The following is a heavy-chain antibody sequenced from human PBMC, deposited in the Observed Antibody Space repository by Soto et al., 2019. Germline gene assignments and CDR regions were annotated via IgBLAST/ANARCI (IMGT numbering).Heavy chain of an antibody. Sequence: SETLSLTCTVPGGSISSSSYYWGWIRQPPGKGLEWIGSIYYSGSTYYNPSLKSRVTISVDTSKNQFSLKLSSVTAADTAVYYCARHCRGQQLATYNWFDPWGQGTLVTVSS. D-gene: IGHD6-13*01. CDR2: IYYSGST. V-gene: IGHV4-39*01. CDR1: GGSISSSSYY. J-gene: IGHJ5*02. CDR3: ARHCRGQQLATYNWFDP.